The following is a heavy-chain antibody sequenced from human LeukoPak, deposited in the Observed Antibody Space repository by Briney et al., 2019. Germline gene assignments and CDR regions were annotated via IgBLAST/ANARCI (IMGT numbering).Heavy chain of an antibody. CDR3: ARAVDYYDSSGYPQYYFDY. Sequence: RTGGSLRLSCAASGFTFSSYAMHWVRQAPGKGLEWVAVISYDGSNKYYADSVKGRFTISRDNSKNTLYLQMNSLRAEDTAVYYCARAVDYYDSSGYPQYYFDYWGQGTLVTVSS. CDR1: GFTFSSYA. V-gene: IGHV3-30*04. D-gene: IGHD3-22*01. CDR2: ISYDGSNK. J-gene: IGHJ4*02.